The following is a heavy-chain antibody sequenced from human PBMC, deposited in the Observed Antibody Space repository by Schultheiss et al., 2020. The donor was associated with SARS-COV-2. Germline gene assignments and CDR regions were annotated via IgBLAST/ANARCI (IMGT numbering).Heavy chain of an antibody. D-gene: IGHD1-14*01. CDR3: TSPGVTTGGGMDV. J-gene: IGHJ6*02. Sequence: GGSLRLSCAASGFTFSSYSMNWVRQAPGKGLEWVSSISSSSSYIYYADSVKGRFTISRDNAKNSLYLQMNSLRAEDTAVYYCTSPGVTTGGGMDVWGQGTTVTVSS. CDR2: ISSSSSYI. CDR1: GFTFSSYS. V-gene: IGHV3-21*01.